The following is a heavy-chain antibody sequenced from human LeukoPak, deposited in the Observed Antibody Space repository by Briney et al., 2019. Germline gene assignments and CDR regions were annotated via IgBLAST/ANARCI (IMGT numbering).Heavy chain of an antibody. J-gene: IGHJ6*03. V-gene: IGHV3-30*02. D-gene: IGHD6-13*01. CDR2: IRYDGSNK. Sequence: PGGSLRLSCAASGFTFSSYGMHWVRQAPGKGLEWVAFIRYDGSNKYYADSVKGRFTISRDNSKNTLYLQMNSLRAEDTAVYYCAKDPSLIVSSQIAVAPMDVWGKGTTVTISS. CDR1: GFTFSSYG. CDR3: AKDPSLIVSSQIAVAPMDV.